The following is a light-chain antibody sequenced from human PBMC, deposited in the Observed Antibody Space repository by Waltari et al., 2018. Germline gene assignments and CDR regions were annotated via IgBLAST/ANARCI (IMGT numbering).Light chain of an antibody. Sequence: LPQSPGTLSLSPGETDTLSCSAGQSLTKKYCAWYQQKPGQAPRLLIYGAYSRAAGIPDRFSGSGSGTDFTLTISRLEPEDSAVYYGQQYGSSIMYTFGQGTKLEIK. CDR2: GAY. J-gene: IGKJ2*01. CDR1: QSLTKKY. CDR3: QQYGSSIMYT. V-gene: IGKV3-20*01.